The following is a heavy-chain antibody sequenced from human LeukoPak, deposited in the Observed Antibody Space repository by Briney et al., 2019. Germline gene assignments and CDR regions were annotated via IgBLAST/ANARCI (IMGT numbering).Heavy chain of an antibody. Sequence: PGGSLRLSCAASGFTFSSYSMNWVRQAPGKGLEWVSSISSSSSYIYYADSVKGRFTISRDNAKNSLYLQMNSLRAEDTAVYYCAGPGIAAAVLNYYYYMDVWGKGTTVTISS. CDR2: ISSSSSYI. V-gene: IGHV3-21*01. D-gene: IGHD6-13*01. CDR3: AGPGIAAAVLNYYYYMDV. J-gene: IGHJ6*03. CDR1: GFTFSSYS.